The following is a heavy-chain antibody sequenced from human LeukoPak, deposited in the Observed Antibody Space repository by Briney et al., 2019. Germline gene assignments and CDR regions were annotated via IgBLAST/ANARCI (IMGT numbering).Heavy chain of an antibody. V-gene: IGHV4-38-2*02. J-gene: IGHJ4*02. CDR1: GYSISSGYY. CDR2: IYHSGST. Sequence: SETLSLTCTVSGYSISSGYYWGWIRQPPGKGLEWIGSIYHSGSTYYNPSLKSRVTISVDTSKNQFSLKLSSVTAADTAVYYCARSGIAAAGLYFDYWGQGTLVTVSS. CDR3: ARSGIAAAGLYFDY. D-gene: IGHD6-13*01.